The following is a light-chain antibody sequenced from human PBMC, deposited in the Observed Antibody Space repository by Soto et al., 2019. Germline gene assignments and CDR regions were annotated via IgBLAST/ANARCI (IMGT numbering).Light chain of an antibody. CDR3: QQYRSVPV. CDR2: AAS. CDR1: QGIRNY. V-gene: IGKV1-27*01. J-gene: IGKJ3*01. Sequence: DIQMTQSPTSLSASVGDRVTITCRASQGIRNYVAWYQQIPGKAPKLLFSAASTLQSVVPSRFSGSGSGTYFPLTISVLHPDDVATYSCQQYRSVPVFGPGTKVEIK.